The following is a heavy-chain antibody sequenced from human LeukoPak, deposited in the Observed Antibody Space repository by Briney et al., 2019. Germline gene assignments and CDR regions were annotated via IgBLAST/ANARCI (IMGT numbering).Heavy chain of an antibody. Sequence: GASVKVSCKASGYMFISYNMQWVRQAPGQGLEWMGMVSGSGVNTKYAQKFRDRVTTTSDTSTSTVYMELSSLTSDDTAVYYCARDQHYATDYWGQGTLVTV. V-gene: IGHV1-46*03. J-gene: IGHJ4*02. CDR3: ARDQHYATDY. D-gene: IGHD2-2*01. CDR1: GYMFISYN. CDR2: VSGSGVNT.